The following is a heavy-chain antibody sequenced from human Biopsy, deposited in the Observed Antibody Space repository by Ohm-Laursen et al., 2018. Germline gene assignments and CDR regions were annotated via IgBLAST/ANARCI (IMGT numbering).Heavy chain of an antibody. V-gene: IGHV3-11*01. J-gene: IGHJ6*02. CDR3: ARAKSVLDYFYGLDV. CDR1: GFSFSDYY. Sequence: SLRLSCVASGFSFSDYYMSWLRQAPGKGLEWLSYISSRGTSINNADSVKGRFTISRDNAKKSLYLQMNSLRAEDTAVYYCARAKSVLDYFYGLDVWGQGTTVTVSS. CDR2: ISSRGTSI. D-gene: IGHD5/OR15-5a*01.